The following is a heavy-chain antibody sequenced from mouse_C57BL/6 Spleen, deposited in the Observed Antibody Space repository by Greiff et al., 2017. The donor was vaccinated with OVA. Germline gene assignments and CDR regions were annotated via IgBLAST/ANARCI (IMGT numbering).Heavy chain of an antibody. V-gene: IGHV1-64*01. CDR2: IHPNSGST. Sequence: QVQLQQPGAELVKPGASVKLSCKASGYTFTSYWMHWVKQRPGQGLEWIGMIHPNSGSTNYNEKFKSKATLTVDKSSSTAYMQLSSLTSEDSAVYYGARALYDYDGFDYWGQGTTLTVSS. CDR3: ARALYDYDGFDY. D-gene: IGHD2-4*01. CDR1: GYTFTSYW. J-gene: IGHJ2*01.